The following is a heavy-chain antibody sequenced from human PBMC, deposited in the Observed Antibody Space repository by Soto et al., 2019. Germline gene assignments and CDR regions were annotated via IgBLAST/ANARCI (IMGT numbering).Heavy chain of an antibody. CDR2: IYYSGST. Sequence: SETLSLTCTVSGGSISSGGYYWSWIRQHPGKGLEWIGYIYYSGSTYYNPSLKSRVTISVDTSKNQFSPKLSSVTAADTAVYYCAVTYCSGGSCSYFDYWGQGTLVTVSS. D-gene: IGHD2-15*01. CDR3: AVTYCSGGSCSYFDY. J-gene: IGHJ4*02. CDR1: GGSISSGGYY. V-gene: IGHV4-31*03.